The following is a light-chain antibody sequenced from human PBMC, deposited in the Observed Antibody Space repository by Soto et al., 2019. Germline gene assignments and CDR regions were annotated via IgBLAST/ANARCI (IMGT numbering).Light chain of an antibody. V-gene: IGKV1-33*01. CDR2: DAS. Sequence: DIQMTQSPSSLSASVGDRVTITCQASHDISNYLNWYQQTPGKAPKLLIYDASNLETGVPSRFSGGGSGTDFTFIISRLQPEDIATYFCQQYDNLPITFGQGTRLEIK. CDR3: QQYDNLPIT. CDR1: HDISNY. J-gene: IGKJ5*01.